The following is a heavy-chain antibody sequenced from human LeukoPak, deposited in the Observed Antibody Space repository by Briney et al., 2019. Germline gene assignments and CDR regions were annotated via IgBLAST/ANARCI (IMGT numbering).Heavy chain of an antibody. CDR1: GFTLSSYA. V-gene: IGHV3-64*01. J-gene: IGHJ4*02. D-gene: IGHD2-2*01. CDR3: ARNARYCSSTSCYDGYFDY. Sequence: GGSLRLSCAASGFTLSSYAMHWVRQAPGKGLEYVSAISSNGGSTYYANSVKGRFTISRDNSKNTLYLQMGSLGAEDMAVYYCARNARYCSSTSCYDGYFDYWGQGTLVTVSS. CDR2: ISSNGGST.